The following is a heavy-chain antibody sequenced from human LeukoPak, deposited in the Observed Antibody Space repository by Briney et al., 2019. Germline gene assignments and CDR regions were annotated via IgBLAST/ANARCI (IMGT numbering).Heavy chain of an antibody. CDR1: GGSISSSSYY. CDR2: IYYSGST. D-gene: IGHD6-13*01. CDR3: ARHVPPGIAAAGSLDY. V-gene: IGHV4-39*01. Sequence: SETLSLTCTVSGGSISSSSYYWGWIRQPPGKGLEWIGSIYYSGSTYYNTSLKSRVTISVDTSKNQFSLKLSSVTAADTAVYYCARHVPPGIAAAGSLDYWGKGTLVTVSS. J-gene: IGHJ4*02.